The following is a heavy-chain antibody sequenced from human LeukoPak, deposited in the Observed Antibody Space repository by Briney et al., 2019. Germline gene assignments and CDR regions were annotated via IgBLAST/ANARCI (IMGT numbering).Heavy chain of an antibody. V-gene: IGHV1-69*04. CDR3: ARDTNSPGEYYYYYGMDV. D-gene: IGHD3-10*01. CDR2: IIPILGIA. J-gene: IGHJ6*02. CDR1: GGTFSSYA. Sequence: SVKVSCKASGGTFSSYAISWVRQAPGQGLEWMGRIIPILGIANYAQKFQGRVMITADKSTSTAYMELSSLRSEDTAVYYCARDTNSPGEYYYYYGMDVWGQGTTVTVSS.